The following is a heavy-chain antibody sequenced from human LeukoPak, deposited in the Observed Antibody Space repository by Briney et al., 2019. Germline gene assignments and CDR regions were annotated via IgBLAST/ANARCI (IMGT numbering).Heavy chain of an antibody. J-gene: IGHJ4*02. Sequence: ASVKVSCKASGGTVSSYAISWVRQAPGQGLEWMGGIIPIFGTANYAQKFQGRVTITADESTSTAYMELSSLRSEDTAVYYCASGGYDILTGYPDGGFDYWGQGTLVTVSS. CDR2: IIPIFGTA. V-gene: IGHV1-69*13. CDR1: GGTVSSYA. CDR3: ASGGYDILTGYPDGGFDY. D-gene: IGHD3-9*01.